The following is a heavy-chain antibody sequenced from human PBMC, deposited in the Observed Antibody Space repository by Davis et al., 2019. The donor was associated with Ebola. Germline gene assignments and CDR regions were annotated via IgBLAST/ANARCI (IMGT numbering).Heavy chain of an antibody. D-gene: IGHD2-15*01. CDR3: ARAGRAVVVGDATYYYYGIDV. V-gene: IGHV4-59*01. CDR2: IYDSGST. J-gene: IGHJ6*04. Sequence: MPGGSLRLSCTVSGGSIRSYYWSWIRQPPGKGLEWIGYIYDSGSTNYNPSLKSRVTISLDTSRKQISLKLTSVTAADTAMYYCARAGRAVVVGDATYYYYGIDVWGKGAAVTVSS. CDR1: GGSIRSYY.